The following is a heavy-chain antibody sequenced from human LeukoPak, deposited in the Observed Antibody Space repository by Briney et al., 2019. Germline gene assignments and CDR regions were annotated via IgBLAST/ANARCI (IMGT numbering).Heavy chain of an antibody. J-gene: IGHJ3*02. CDR2: VRNDGFDT. V-gene: IGHV3-30*02. CDR1: GLTFTNHG. Sequence: PGTSLRLSCVTSGLTFTNHGFHWLRQAAGKGLEWVAFVRNDGFDTYHSNSVKGRFTISRDNSKNTLYLQMNSLRAEDTAVYYCARWSGSYHLPYVFDIWGQGTMVTVSS. D-gene: IGHD1-26*01. CDR3: ARWSGSYHLPYVFDI.